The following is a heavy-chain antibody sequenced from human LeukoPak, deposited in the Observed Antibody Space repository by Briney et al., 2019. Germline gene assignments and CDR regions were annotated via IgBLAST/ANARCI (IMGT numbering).Heavy chain of an antibody. Sequence: TXXVXGYSVSSGYYWGWIRQSPGEGLEWIGSIYHSGSTYYSPSLRSRITISVDTSKNQFSLKLSSVTAADTGVYYXXXXXXXXSSGYYLDCWGQGTLVTVSS. CDR3: XXXXXXXSSGYYLDC. J-gene: IGHJ4*02. CDR1: GYSVSSGYY. V-gene: IGHV4-38-2*01. CDR2: IYHSGST. D-gene: IGHD3-22*01.